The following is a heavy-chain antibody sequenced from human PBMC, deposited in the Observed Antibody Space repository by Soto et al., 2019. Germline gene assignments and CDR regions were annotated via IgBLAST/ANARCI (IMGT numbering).Heavy chain of an antibody. Sequence: QVQLVESGGGVVQPERSLRLSCAASGFTFNSYGMHWVRQAPGKGLEWVAVIWYDGSNQNYADSVKGRFTISRDNSKNTLYLQMKSLRAEDTAVYYCARDARYYDSSQTLDYWGQGTLVTVSS. V-gene: IGHV3-33*01. CDR2: IWYDGSNQ. J-gene: IGHJ4*02. D-gene: IGHD3-22*01. CDR1: GFTFNSYG. CDR3: ARDARYYDSSQTLDY.